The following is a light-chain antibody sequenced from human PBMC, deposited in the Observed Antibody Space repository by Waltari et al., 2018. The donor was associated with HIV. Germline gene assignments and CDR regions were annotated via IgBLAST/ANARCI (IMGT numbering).Light chain of an antibody. V-gene: IGLV2-14*03. CDR3: SSTADLESVT. Sequence: SVSGSLGQSVTISCTGATRDIGDFVSWYQQLPGRAPQLLFSGVNRRASGISHRFFASKSGATASLTISRLQADDEGCYYCSSTADLESVTFGGGT. CDR2: GVN. CDR1: TRDIGDF. J-gene: IGLJ2*01.